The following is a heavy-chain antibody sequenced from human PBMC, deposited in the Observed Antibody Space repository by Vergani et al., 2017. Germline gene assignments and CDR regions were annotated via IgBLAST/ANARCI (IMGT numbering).Heavy chain of an antibody. Sequence: QVQLVQSGAEVKKPGASVKVSCKASGYTFTGYYMHWVRQAPGQGLEWMGIINPSGGSTSYAQKFQGRVTMTRDTSTSTVYMELSSLRSEDTAVYYCARYQLLHYYYYGMDVWGQGTTVTVSS. J-gene: IGHJ6*02. CDR3: ARYQLLHYYYYGMDV. CDR2: INPSGGST. V-gene: IGHV1-46*01. CDR1: GYTFTGYY. D-gene: IGHD2-2*01.